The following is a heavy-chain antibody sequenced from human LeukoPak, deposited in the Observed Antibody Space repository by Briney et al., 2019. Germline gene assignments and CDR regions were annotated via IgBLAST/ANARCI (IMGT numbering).Heavy chain of an antibody. CDR3: ARDGYGDYVSIYY. CDR2: ISSSSSTI. J-gene: IGHJ4*02. D-gene: IGHD4-17*01. CDR1: GFTFSSYS. Sequence: GGSLRLSCAASGFTFSSYSMNWVRQAPGKGLEWVSYISSSSSTIYYADSVKGRFTISRDNAKNSLYLQMNSLRAEDTAVYYCARDGYGDYVSIYYWGQGTLVTVSS. V-gene: IGHV3-48*01.